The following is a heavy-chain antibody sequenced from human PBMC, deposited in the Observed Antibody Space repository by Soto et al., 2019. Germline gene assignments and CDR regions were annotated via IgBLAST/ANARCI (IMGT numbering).Heavy chain of an antibody. J-gene: IGHJ4*02. CDR1: GGSISSSSYY. D-gene: IGHD6-25*01. CDR3: ARHSPGRTPANY. V-gene: IGHV4-39*01. CDR2: IYYSGST. Sequence: QLQLQESGPGLVKPSETLSLTCTVSGGSISSSSYYWGWIRQPPGKGLEWIGSIYYSGSTYYNPSLNSRVTISVDTSKNQFSLKLSSVTAADTAVYYCARHSPGRTPANYWGQGTLVTVSS.